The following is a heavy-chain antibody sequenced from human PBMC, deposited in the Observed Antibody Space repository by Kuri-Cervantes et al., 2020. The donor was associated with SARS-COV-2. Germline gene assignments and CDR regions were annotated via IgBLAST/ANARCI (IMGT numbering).Heavy chain of an antibody. J-gene: IGHJ3*02. CDR2: IIPIFGTA. CDR1: GGTFSSYA. Sequence: SVQDTCKAFGGTFSSYAISWVRQAPGQGLEWMGGIIPIFGTANYDKKFLGRVTITADESTSTAYMELSSLRSEDTAVYYCAKGSDTTGAARSAFGIWGQGTMVTVSS. V-gene: IGHV1-69*13. CDR3: AKGSDTTGAARSAFGI. D-gene: IGHD1-1*01.